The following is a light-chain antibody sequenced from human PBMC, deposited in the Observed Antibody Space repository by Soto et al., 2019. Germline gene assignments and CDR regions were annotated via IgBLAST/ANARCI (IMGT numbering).Light chain of an antibody. V-gene: IGKV1-5*03. CDR2: KAS. Sequence: DIQMTQSRSTLSASVGDRVTITCRASQSINNWLAWYQQKPGKAPKLLICKASTLEIGVPLRFSGSGSGTEFTLTISNLQSDDFATHYCQQYNSYPWTFGQATKVDI. CDR3: QQYNSYPWT. CDR1: QSINNW. J-gene: IGKJ1*01.